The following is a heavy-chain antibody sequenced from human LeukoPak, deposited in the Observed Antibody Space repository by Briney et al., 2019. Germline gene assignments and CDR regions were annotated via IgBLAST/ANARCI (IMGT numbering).Heavy chain of an antibody. CDR1: GFTFSTYT. CDR2: ISSSSTYI. D-gene: IGHD1-26*01. Sequence: GGSLRLSCAASGFTFSTYTMNWVRQAPGKGLEWVSCISSSSTYIYYADSVKGRFTISRDNAKNSLYLQMNSLRAEDTAVYYCARDIGRSDSGSHKRLDYWGQGTLVTVSS. V-gene: IGHV3-21*01. J-gene: IGHJ4*02. CDR3: ARDIGRSDSGSHKRLDY.